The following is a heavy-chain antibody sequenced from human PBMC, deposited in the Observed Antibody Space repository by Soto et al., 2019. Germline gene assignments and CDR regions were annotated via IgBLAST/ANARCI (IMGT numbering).Heavy chain of an antibody. J-gene: IGHJ6*02. V-gene: IGHV5-10-1*01. D-gene: IGHD2-2*02. Sequence: GESLKISCKGSGYSFTSYWISWVRQMPGKGLEWMGRIDPSDSYTNYSPSFQGHVTISADKSISTAYLQWSSLKASDTAMYYCARQDCSSTSCYTYDYYYGMDVWGQGTTVTVSS. CDR1: GYSFTSYW. CDR2: IDPSDSYT. CDR3: ARQDCSSTSCYTYDYYYGMDV.